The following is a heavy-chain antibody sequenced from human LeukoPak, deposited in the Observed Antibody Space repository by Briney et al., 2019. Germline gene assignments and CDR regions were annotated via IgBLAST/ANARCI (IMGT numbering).Heavy chain of an antibody. J-gene: IGHJ5*02. Sequence: ASVKVSCKASGYTFTGYYIHWVRQAPGQGLEWMGWINPNSGDTNYAQKFQGRVTMTRDTSISTAYMELSRLRSDDPAVYYCARYTAAAGTFNWFDPWGQGTLVTVSS. CDR2: INPNSGDT. CDR3: ARYTAAAGTFNWFDP. CDR1: GYTFTGYY. V-gene: IGHV1-2*02. D-gene: IGHD6-13*01.